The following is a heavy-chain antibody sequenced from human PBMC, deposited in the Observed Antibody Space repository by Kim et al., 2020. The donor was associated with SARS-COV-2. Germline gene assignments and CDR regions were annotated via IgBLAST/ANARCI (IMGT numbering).Heavy chain of an antibody. CDR2: ISGGGGTI. D-gene: IGHD3-10*01. V-gene: IGHV3-48*03. CDR3: ARDRYYGSGIFDY. J-gene: IGHJ4*02. CDR1: GFTFGSYE. Sequence: GGSLRLSCAASGFTFGSYEMNWVRQAPGKGLEWVSYISGGGGTIHYADSVKGRFTISRVNAENSLYLQMNSLRAEDTAVYYCARDRYYGSGIFDYWGQGTLVTVSS.